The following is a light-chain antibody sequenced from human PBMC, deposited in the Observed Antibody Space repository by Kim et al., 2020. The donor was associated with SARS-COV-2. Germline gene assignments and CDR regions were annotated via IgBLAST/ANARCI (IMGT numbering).Light chain of an antibody. CDR3: QVWDSSSDHGWV. J-gene: IGLJ3*02. CDR1: NIGSKS. CDR2: YDS. V-gene: IGLV3-21*04. Sequence: SYELTQPPSVSVAPGKTARITCGGNNIGSKSVHWYQQKPGQAPVLVIYYDSDRPSGIPERFSGSNSGNTATLTISRVEAGDEADYYRQVWDSSSDHGWV.